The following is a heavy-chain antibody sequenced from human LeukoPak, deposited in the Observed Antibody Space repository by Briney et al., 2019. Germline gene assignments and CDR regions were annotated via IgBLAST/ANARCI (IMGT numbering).Heavy chain of an antibody. V-gene: IGHV4-39*01. Sequence: SETLSLTCTVSGGSIGSSSYYWGWVRQPPGKGLEWIGSIYYSGSTYYNPSLKSRVTISVDTSKNQFSLKLSSVTAADTAVYYCTVTSFWGQGTLVTVSS. CDR1: GGSIGSSSYY. J-gene: IGHJ4*02. D-gene: IGHD2-2*01. CDR2: IYYSGST. CDR3: TVTSF.